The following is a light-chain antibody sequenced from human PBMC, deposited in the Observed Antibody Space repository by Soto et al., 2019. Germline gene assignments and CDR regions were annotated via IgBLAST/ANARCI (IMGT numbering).Light chain of an antibody. V-gene: IGLV2-14*01. CDR3: SSYTSSSTLGVV. CDR2: EVS. CDR1: SSDVGGYNY. Sequence: QSALTQPASVSGSPGQSITISCTGTSSDVGGYNYVSWYQQYPGKAPKLMIYEVSNRPSGVSNRFSGSKSGNTASLTISGLQAEEEADYYCSSYTSSSTLGVVFGGGTKLTVL. J-gene: IGLJ2*01.